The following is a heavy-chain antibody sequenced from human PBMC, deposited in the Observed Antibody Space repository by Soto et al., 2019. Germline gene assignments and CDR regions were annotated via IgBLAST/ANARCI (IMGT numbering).Heavy chain of an antibody. J-gene: IGHJ6*01. V-gene: IGHV1-69*12. Sequence: QVQLVQSGAEVKKPGSSVKVSCKTSRGTFRTSAISWVRQAPGQGLEWMGGIMPVFPTPDYAQKFQGRVTITADESTGTAYMELSSLRSEDTAVYYCARDKDRQQLGGNYYYIMDVWGQGTTVTVSS. CDR3: ARDKDRQQLGGNYYYIMDV. CDR2: IMPVFPTP. CDR1: RGTFRTSA. D-gene: IGHD3-3*02.